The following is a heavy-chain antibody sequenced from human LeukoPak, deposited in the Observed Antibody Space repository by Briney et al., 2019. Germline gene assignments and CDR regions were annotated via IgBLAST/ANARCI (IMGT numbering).Heavy chain of an antibody. CDR3: ARPSQYGSGTDYYFDS. CDR2: IRSKANNYAT. Sequence: GGSLKLSCAASGFMFSGSPMHWVRQASGKGLEWVGDIRSKANNYATIYAASVKGRFTISRDDSKNTAYLQMNSLKTEDTAVYYCARPSQYGSGTDYYFDSWGQGTLVTVSS. J-gene: IGHJ4*02. V-gene: IGHV3-73*01. D-gene: IGHD3-10*01. CDR1: GFMFSGSP.